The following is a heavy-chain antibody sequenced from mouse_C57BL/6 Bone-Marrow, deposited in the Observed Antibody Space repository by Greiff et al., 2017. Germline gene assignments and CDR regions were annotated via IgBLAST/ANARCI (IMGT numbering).Heavy chain of an antibody. J-gene: IGHJ1*03. Sequence: QVQLQQSGPELVKPGASVKLSCKASGYTFTSYDINWVKQRPGQGLEWIGWIYPRDGSTKYNEKFKGKATLTVDTSSSTAYMELNSLTSEDTAVYFCARLEFDGSSGEWYYDMWGTGTAVTVSS. CDR3: ARLEFDGSSGEWYYDM. V-gene: IGHV1-85*01. D-gene: IGHD1-1*01. CDR1: GYTFTSYD. CDR2: IYPRDGST.